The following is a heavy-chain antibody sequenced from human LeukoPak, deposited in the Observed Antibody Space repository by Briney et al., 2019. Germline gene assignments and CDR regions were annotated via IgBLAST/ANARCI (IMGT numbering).Heavy chain of an antibody. CDR2: IYSGGST. V-gene: IGHV3-53*01. J-gene: IGHJ4*02. Sequence: GGSLRLSCAASGFTVSSNYMSWVRQAPGKGLEWVSVIYSGGSTYYADSVKGRFTISRDNSKNTLYLQMNSLRAEDTAVYYCAKAPILKRAYFDYWGQGTLVTVSS. CDR1: GFTVSSNY. CDR3: AKAPILKRAYFDY.